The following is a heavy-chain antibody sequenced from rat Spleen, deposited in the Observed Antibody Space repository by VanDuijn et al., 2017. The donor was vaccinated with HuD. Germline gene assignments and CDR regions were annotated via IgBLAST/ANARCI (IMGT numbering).Heavy chain of an antibody. Sequence: EVQLVESDGGLVQPGRSLKLSCAASGFTFSDYYMAWVRQAPTKGLEWVATISSDGRRNYYRDSVKGRFTISRDNAKNSLYLQMDSLRSADTATYYCARHGYNSYFHYWGQGVMVTVSS. CDR3: ARHGYNSYFHY. J-gene: IGHJ2*01. CDR2: ISSDGRRN. D-gene: IGHD1-9*01. CDR1: GFTFSDYY. V-gene: IGHV5-29*01.